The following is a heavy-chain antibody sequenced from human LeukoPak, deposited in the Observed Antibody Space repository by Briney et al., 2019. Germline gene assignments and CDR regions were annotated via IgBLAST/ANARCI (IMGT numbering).Heavy chain of an antibody. D-gene: IGHD3-10*01. J-gene: IGHJ2*01. V-gene: IGHV1-18*01. Sequence: ASVKVSCKASGYTFTSYGISWVRQAPGQGLEWMGWISAYNGNTNYAQKLQGRVTMTTDTSTSTAYMELRSLRSDDTAVYYCAREVFGRLGESAAGYFDLWGRGTLVTVSS. CDR2: ISAYNGNT. CDR1: GYTFTSYG. CDR3: AREVFGRLGESAAGYFDL.